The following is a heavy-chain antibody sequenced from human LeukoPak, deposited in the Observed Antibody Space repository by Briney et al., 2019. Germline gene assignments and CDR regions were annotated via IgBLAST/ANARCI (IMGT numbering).Heavy chain of an antibody. CDR2: IYYSGST. V-gene: IGHV4-30-4*08. CDR3: AREHSYGRFDF. Sequence: SETLSLTCTVSGGSISSGDYYWSWIRQPPGKGLEWIGYIYYSGSTYYNPSLKSRVTISVDTSKNQFSLKLSSVTAADTAVYYCAREHSYGRFDFWGQGTLVTVSS. D-gene: IGHD5-18*01. J-gene: IGHJ4*02. CDR1: GGSISSGDYY.